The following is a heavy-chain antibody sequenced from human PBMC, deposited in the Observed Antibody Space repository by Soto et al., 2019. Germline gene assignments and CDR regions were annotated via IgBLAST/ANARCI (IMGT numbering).Heavy chain of an antibody. D-gene: IGHD3-16*01. Sequence: QVQLVQSGAEVKKPGASVKVSCKASGYTFTSYAMHWVRQAPGQRLEWMGWINAGNGNTKYSQKFQGRVTITRDTSASTADKELGSLRAEDTAVYYCARGYGGPIGWFDPWGQGALVTVSS. V-gene: IGHV1-3*01. J-gene: IGHJ5*02. CDR3: ARGYGGPIGWFDP. CDR1: GYTFTSYA. CDR2: INAGNGNT.